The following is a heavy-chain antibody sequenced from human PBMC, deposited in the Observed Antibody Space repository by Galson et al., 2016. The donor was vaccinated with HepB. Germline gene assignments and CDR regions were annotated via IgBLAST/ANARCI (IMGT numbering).Heavy chain of an antibody. Sequence: TLSLTCTVSGASISSGGYFWNWIRQHPVKGLEWLGYIYSSGSAYYNPSLKSRITISIDTSKNQFSLKVNSVTAADTAVYYCAIDLGGIDPWGQGTLVTVSS. J-gene: IGHJ5*02. CDR3: AIDLGGIDP. CDR1: GASISSGGYF. D-gene: IGHD3-16*01. V-gene: IGHV4-31*03. CDR2: IYSSGSA.